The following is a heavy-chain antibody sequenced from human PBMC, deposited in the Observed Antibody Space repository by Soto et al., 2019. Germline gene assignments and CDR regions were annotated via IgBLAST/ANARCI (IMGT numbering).Heavy chain of an antibody. CDR2: IIPVFGTA. CDR1: GGTLSNYG. Sequence: QVQLVQSGAEVKKPGSSVKVSCKASGGTLSNYGISWVRQAPGQGLEWMGGIIPVFGTANYAQKFQGRVTITSDESTGTGYMEVSSLRSEDTAVYYRARGDATKIVVTTYYGMDVWGQGTTVTVSS. V-gene: IGHV1-69*05. J-gene: IGHJ6*02. D-gene: IGHD4-17*01. CDR3: ARGDATKIVVTTYYGMDV.